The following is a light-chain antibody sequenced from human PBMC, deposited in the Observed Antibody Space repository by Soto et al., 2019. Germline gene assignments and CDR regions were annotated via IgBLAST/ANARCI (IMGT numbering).Light chain of an antibody. J-gene: IGKJ1*01. Sequence: EIVMTQSPATLPVSPGERATLSCRASQSVSSNLAWYQQQPGQAPRLLIYGASTRATGIPARFSGSGSGTEFTLTISSLQSEDFAVYYCQQYNNWPWTFGQGTKVDIK. CDR3: QQYNNWPWT. V-gene: IGKV3-15*01. CDR2: GAS. CDR1: QSVSSN.